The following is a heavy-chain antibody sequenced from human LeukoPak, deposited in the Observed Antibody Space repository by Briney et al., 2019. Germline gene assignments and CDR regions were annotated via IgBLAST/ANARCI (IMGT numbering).Heavy chain of an antibody. CDR3: AKGKQLDY. CDR1: GFTFDDYA. Sequence: PGGSLRLSCAASGFTFDDYAMHWVRQAPGKGLEWVSGISWNSGSIGYADSVKGRFTISRDNAKNSLYLQMNSLRAEDTALYYCAKGKQLDYWGQGTLVTVSS. CDR2: ISWNSGSI. J-gene: IGHJ4*02. V-gene: IGHV3-9*01. D-gene: IGHD2-2*01.